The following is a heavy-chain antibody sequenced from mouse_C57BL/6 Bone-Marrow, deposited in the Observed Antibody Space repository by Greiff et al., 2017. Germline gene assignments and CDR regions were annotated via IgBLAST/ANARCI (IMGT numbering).Heavy chain of an antibody. CDR3: ARELGYFDY. CDR1: GFNFKNTY. V-gene: IGHV14-3*01. J-gene: IGHJ2*01. D-gene: IGHD4-1*01. Sequence: EVQLQQSVAELVRPGASVKLSCTASGFNFKNTYMHWVKQRPEQGLEWIGRIDPANGNTKYAPKFQGKATITADTSSNTAYLQLSSLTSEDTAIYYCARELGYFDYWGQGTTLTVSS. CDR2: IDPANGNT.